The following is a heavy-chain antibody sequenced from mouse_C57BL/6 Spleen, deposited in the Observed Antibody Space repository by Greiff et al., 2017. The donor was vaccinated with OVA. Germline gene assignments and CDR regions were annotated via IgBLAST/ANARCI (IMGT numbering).Heavy chain of an antibody. V-gene: IGHV1-69*01. CDR1: GYTFTSYW. J-gene: IGHJ1*03. CDR3: ARALGTTVVAPDV. D-gene: IGHD1-1*01. Sequence: QVQLKQPGAELVMPGASVKLSCKASGYTFTSYWMHWVKQRPGQGLEWIGEIDPSDSYTNYNQKFKGKATLTVDKSSSTAYMQLSSLTSEDSAVYYCARALGTTVVAPDVWGTGTTVTVSS. CDR2: IDPSDSYT.